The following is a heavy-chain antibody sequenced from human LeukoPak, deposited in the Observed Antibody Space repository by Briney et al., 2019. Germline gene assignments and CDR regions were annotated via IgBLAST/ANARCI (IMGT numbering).Heavy chain of an antibody. Sequence: ASETLSLTCAVYGGSFSGYYWSWIRQPPGKGLEWIGEINHSGSTNYNPSLKSRVTISVDTSKNQFSLKLSSVTAADTAVYYCARGTRTYYYDSSGYYYNAFDIWGQGTMVTVSS. D-gene: IGHD3-22*01. J-gene: IGHJ3*02. V-gene: IGHV4-34*01. CDR2: INHSGST. CDR1: GGSFSGYY. CDR3: ARGTRTYYYDSSGYYYNAFDI.